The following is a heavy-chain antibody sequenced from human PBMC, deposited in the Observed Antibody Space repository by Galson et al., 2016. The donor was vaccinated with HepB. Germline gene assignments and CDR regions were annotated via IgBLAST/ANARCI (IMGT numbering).Heavy chain of an antibody. CDR2: ISTNSGRK. D-gene: IGHD3-3*02. CDR3: AKEMSDVLAFLEGRQSGDLGAFYI. J-gene: IGHJ3*02. CDR1: GFTFGDYA. Sequence: SLRLSCAASGFTFGDYAMHWVRQGPGKGLEWVSGISTNSGRKGYADSVKGRFTISRDNARNSLYLQMNSLRNEDTALYYCAKEMSDVLAFLEGRQSGDLGAFYIWGQGTVVTVSS. V-gene: IGHV3-9*01.